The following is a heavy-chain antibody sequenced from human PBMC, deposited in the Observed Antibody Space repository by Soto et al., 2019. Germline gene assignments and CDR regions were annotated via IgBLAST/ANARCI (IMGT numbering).Heavy chain of an antibody. Sequence: PSETLSLTCTVSGGSISSGDYYWSWIRQPPGKGLEWIGYIYYSGSTYYNPSLKSRVTISVDTSKNQFSLKLSSVTAADTAVYYCAREVTIFGVVIAYFDYWGQGTLVTVSS. CDR3: AREVTIFGVVIAYFDY. V-gene: IGHV4-30-4*02. D-gene: IGHD3-3*01. J-gene: IGHJ4*02. CDR1: GGSISSGDYY. CDR2: IYYSGST.